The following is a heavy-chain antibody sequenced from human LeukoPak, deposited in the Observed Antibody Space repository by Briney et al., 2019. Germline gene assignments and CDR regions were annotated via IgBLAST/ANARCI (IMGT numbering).Heavy chain of an antibody. D-gene: IGHD6-19*01. CDR2: ISYDGSNK. J-gene: IGHJ4*02. Sequence: GRSLRLSCAASGFTFGSYGMHWVRQAPGKGLEWVAVISYDGSNKYYADSVKGRFTISRDNSKNTLYLQMNSLRAEDTAVYYCAKDFTSGWTADLFDYWGQGTLVTVSS. CDR3: AKDFTSGWTADLFDY. V-gene: IGHV3-30*18. CDR1: GFTFGSYG.